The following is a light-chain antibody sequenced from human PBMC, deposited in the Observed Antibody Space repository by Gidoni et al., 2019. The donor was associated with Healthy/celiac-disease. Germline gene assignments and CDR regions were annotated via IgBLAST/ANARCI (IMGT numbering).Light chain of an antibody. CDR3: SSYAGSNNFGV. J-gene: IGLJ3*02. Sequence: QSALTQPPPASGSPGQSVTISCTGTSSDVGGYNYVSWYQQHPGKAPKLMIYEVSKRPSGVPDRFFGSKSGNTASLTVSGLQAEDEADYYCSSYAGSNNFGVFGGGTKLTVL. CDR1: SSDVGGYNY. CDR2: EVS. V-gene: IGLV2-8*01.